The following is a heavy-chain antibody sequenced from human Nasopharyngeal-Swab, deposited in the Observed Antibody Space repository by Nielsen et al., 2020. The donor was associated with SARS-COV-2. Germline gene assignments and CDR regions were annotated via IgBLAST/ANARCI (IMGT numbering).Heavy chain of an antibody. CDR1: GFTFNEYT. J-gene: IGHJ4*02. Sequence: GSLKISCAASGFTFNEYTMNWVRQAPGKGLEWVSATSSRGDYIYYAPSVKGRFTISRDDAKNSLYLQMNSLRAEDTAVYYCARDTPAMFAYWGQGTLVTVSS. CDR2: TSSRGDYI. V-gene: IGHV3-21*01. CDR3: ARDTPAMFAY.